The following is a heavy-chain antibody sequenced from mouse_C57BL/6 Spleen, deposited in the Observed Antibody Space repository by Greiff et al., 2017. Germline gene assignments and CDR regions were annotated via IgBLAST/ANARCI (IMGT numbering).Heavy chain of an antibody. CDR1: GYTFTSCW. D-gene: IGHD2-4*01. V-gene: IGHV1-52*01. CDR3: ARRYDYDEEYYFDY. CDR2: INPSDSET. J-gene: IGHJ2*01. Sequence: QVQLQQSGAELVRPGSSLTLSCKATGYTFTSCWMHWVKQKPIQGIEWIGNINPSDSETHYNQKFKNKATLTVDKSSNTAYMQFSSLTSEDSAVYYCARRYDYDEEYYFDYWGKGTTLTVSS.